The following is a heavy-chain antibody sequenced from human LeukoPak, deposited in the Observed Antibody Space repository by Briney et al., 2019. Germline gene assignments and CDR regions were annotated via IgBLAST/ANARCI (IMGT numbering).Heavy chain of an antibody. CDR3: ASAAGYYYGMDV. D-gene: IGHD6-25*01. CDR1: GYTFTSYD. V-gene: IGHV1-69*13. J-gene: IGHJ6*02. CDR2: IIPIFGTA. Sequence: ASVTVSFKASGYTFTSYDINWVRQAPGQGLEWMGGIIPIFGTANYAQKFQGRVTITADESTSTAYMELSSLRSEDTAVYYCASAAGYYYGMDVWGQGTTVTVSS.